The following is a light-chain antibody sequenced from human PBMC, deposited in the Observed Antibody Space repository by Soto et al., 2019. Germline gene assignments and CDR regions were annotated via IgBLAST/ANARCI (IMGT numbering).Light chain of an antibody. Sequence: IQVTQSPSSLSASVGDRVTITCRASQSISSYLNWYQQKPGKAPKLLIYDASNLEAGVPSRFRGSGSGTEFTLTISSLQPDDFATYYCQQYNSYSQTSGQGTKVDIK. CDR1: QSISSY. J-gene: IGKJ1*01. CDR3: QQYNSYSQT. V-gene: IGKV1-5*01. CDR2: DAS.